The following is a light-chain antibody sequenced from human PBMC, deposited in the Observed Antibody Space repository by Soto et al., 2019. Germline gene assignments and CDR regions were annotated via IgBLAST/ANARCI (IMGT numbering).Light chain of an antibody. CDR1: SSNIGAGFD. V-gene: IGLV1-40*01. CDR3: QSYDSSLSGSV. Sequence: QSVLTQPPSVSGARGQKITISWTGTSSNIGAGFDVHWYQQLPGTAPKLLIFGNGNRPSGVPDRFSGSKSGTSASLAITGLRAEDAADYYCQSYDSSLSGSVFGGGTQLTVL. J-gene: IGLJ3*02. CDR2: GNG.